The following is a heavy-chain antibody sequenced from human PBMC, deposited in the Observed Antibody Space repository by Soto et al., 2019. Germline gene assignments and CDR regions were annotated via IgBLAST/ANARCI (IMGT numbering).Heavy chain of an antibody. Sequence: QLQLQESASGLVKPSQTLSFTCAVSGFSFSSGGFPWSWIRQPPGKGLEWIGYIYNGGTTYYNPSLKSRVTMSIDKSKNQFSLRLTSVTAADTAVYCCARVKQLVPWYFDLWGRGTVVSVSS. CDR3: ARVKQLVPWYFDL. V-gene: IGHV4-30-2*01. J-gene: IGHJ2*01. CDR2: IYNGGTT. CDR1: GFSFSSGGFP. D-gene: IGHD6-6*01.